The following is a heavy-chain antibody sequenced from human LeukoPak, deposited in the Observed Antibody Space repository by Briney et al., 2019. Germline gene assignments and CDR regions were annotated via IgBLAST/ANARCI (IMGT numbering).Heavy chain of an antibody. V-gene: IGHV3-23*01. CDR3: AKLRIWSGYYTDY. Sequence: GGSLRLSCAASGFTFSSYAMSWVRQAPGKGLEWVSAISGSGGSTYYADSVKGRFTISRDNSKSTLYLQMNSLRAEDTAVYYCAKLRIWSGYYTDYWGQGTLVTVSS. D-gene: IGHD3-3*01. CDR2: ISGSGGST. J-gene: IGHJ4*02. CDR1: GFTFSSYA.